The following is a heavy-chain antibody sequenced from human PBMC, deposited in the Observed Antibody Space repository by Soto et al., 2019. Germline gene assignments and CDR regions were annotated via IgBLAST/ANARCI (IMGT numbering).Heavy chain of an antibody. J-gene: IGHJ5*02. Sequence: PSETLSLTCTVSGGSILSFYWSWVRQPPGKGLEVVSYLASGGSTVHNPSLKSRLSVSLDTATNQVSLTLTSVTAADTAVYFCAPLRPDTLCRDFNCPSWFDPWGQGTLVTVSS. V-gene: IGHV4-59*03. CDR2: LASGGST. CDR1: GGSILSFY. CDR3: APLRPDTLCRDFNCPSWFDP. D-gene: IGHD2-21*01.